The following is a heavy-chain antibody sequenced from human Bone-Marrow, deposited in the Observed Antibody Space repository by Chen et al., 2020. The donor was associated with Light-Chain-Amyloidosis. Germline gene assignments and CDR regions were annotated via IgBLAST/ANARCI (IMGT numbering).Heavy chain of an antibody. J-gene: IGHJ4*02. CDR1: GFDFADSA. D-gene: IGHD3-10*01. V-gene: IGHV3-9*01. CDR2: ISRDTGRT. Sequence: EVQLVESGGGLVQPGGSLRLSCSASGFDFADSAMHWVRQAPGRGLQWVSGISRDTGRTYYADSVRGRFTVSRDNGKTSLFLEMNGLRPDDTALYFCAKGFGSGTYSSHGDYWGQGIMVNVSS. CDR3: AKGFGSGTYSSHGDY.